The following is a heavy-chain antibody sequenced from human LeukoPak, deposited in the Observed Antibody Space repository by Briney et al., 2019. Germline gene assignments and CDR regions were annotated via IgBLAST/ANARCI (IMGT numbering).Heavy chain of an antibody. CDR2: IIPIFGTA. D-gene: IGHD6-13*01. V-gene: IGHV1-69*06. Sequence: ASVKVSCKASGGTFSSYAISWVRQAPGQGLEWMGGIIPIFGTANYAQKFQGRVTITADKSTSTAYMELSSLRSEDTAVYYCARDVGGRYSSSWSDYWGQGTLVTVSP. J-gene: IGHJ4*02. CDR3: ARDVGGRYSSSWSDY. CDR1: GGTFSSYA.